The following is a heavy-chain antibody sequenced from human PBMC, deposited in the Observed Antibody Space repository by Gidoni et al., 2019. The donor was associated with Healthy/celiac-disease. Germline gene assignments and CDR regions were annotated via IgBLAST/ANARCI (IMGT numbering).Heavy chain of an antibody. CDR1: GFTFSSYD. D-gene: IGHD3-22*01. V-gene: IGHV3-13*01. Sequence: EVQLVESGGGLVQPGGSLRLSCAASGFTFSSYDMHWVRQATGKGLEWVSASGTAGDTYYPGSVKGRFTISRENAKNSLYLQMNSLRAEDTAVYYCARGSNYYDSSGYDYWGQGTLVTVSS. J-gene: IGHJ4*02. CDR2: SGTAGDT. CDR3: ARGSNYYDSSGYDY.